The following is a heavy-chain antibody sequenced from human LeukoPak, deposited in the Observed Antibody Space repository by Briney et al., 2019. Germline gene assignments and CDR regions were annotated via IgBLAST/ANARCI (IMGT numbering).Heavy chain of an antibody. D-gene: IGHD6-19*01. J-gene: IGHJ4*02. CDR1: GGSISSSSYY. Sequence: SETLSLTCTVSGGSISSSSYYWDWIRQPPGKGLEWIGSIYYSGSTYYNPSLKSRVTISVDTSKNQFSLRLSSVTAADTAVYYCARIRVAVAGFDYWGQGTLVTVSS. CDR2: IYYSGST. V-gene: IGHV4-39*07. CDR3: ARIRVAVAGFDY.